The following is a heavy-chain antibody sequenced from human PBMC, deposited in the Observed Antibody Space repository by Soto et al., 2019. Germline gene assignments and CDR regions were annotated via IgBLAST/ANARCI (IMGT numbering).Heavy chain of an antibody. Sequence: PGESLKISCKGSGYSFTSYWIGWVRQMPGKGLEWMGIIYPGDSDTRYSPSFQGQVTISADKSISTAYLQWSSLKASDTAMYYCATCRTSCYSNPSYYYYYGMDVWGQGTTVPVSS. D-gene: IGHD2-2*01. J-gene: IGHJ6*02. V-gene: IGHV5-51*01. CDR3: ATCRTSCYSNPSYYYYYGMDV. CDR1: GYSFTSYW. CDR2: IYPGDSDT.